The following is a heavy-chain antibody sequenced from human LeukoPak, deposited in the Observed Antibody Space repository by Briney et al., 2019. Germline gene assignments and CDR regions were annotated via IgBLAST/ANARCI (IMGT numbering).Heavy chain of an antibody. CDR3: ARDRVGYFDY. CDR2: IYHSGST. Sequence: PSQTLSLTCAVSGGSISSGGYSWSWVRQPPGKGLEWIGYIYHSGSTYYNPSLKSRVTISVDRSKNQLSLKLSSVTAADTAVYYCARDRVGYFDYWGQGTLVTVSS. CDR1: GGSISSGGYS. J-gene: IGHJ4*02. D-gene: IGHD3-10*01. V-gene: IGHV4-30-2*01.